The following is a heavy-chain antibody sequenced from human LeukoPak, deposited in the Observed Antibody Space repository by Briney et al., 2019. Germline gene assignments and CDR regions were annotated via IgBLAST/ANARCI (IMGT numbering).Heavy chain of an antibody. V-gene: IGHV3-11*06. D-gene: IGHD1-26*01. CDR1: GFTFSDSC. Sequence: GGSLRLSCAASGFTFSDSCMSWIRQAPGKGLEWVSSISRRSTYTNYADSVKGRFTISRDNTKNSLYLQMNNLRAEDTALYYCARVVGGTRAVGYWGLGTLVTVSS. CDR3: ARVVGGTRAVGY. J-gene: IGHJ4*02. CDR2: ISRRSTYT.